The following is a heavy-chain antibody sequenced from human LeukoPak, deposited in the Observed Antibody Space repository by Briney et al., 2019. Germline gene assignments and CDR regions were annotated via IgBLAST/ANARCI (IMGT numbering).Heavy chain of an antibody. CDR2: IYYSGST. V-gene: IGHV4-30-4*01. CDR1: GGSISSGVYY. Sequence: SQTLSLTCTVSGGSISSGVYYWSWIRQPPGKGLEWIGYIYYSGSTYYNPSLKSRVTISVDTSKNQFSLKLSSVTAADTAVYYCAREGYDSSGYQGAFDIWGQGTMVTVSS. J-gene: IGHJ3*02. CDR3: AREGYDSSGYQGAFDI. D-gene: IGHD3-22*01.